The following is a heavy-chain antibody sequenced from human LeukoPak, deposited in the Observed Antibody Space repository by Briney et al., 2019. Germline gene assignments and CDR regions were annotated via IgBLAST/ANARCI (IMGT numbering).Heavy chain of an antibody. J-gene: IGHJ4*02. CDR1: GGSFSGYY. CDR2: INHSGST. Sequence: SETLSLTCAVYGGSFSGYYWSWIRQPPGKGLEWIGEINHSGSTNHNPSLKSRVTISVDTSKNQFSLKLSSVTAADTAVYYCARGFYDYVWGSYRSGDYFDYWGQGTLVTVSS. V-gene: IGHV4-34*01. CDR3: ARGFYDYVWGSYRSGDYFDY. D-gene: IGHD3-16*02.